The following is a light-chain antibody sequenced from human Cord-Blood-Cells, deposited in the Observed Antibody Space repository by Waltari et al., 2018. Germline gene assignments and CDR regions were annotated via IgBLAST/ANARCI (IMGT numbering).Light chain of an antibody. J-gene: IGLJ3*02. CDR3: QTWGTGV. CDR2: LNSDGSH. V-gene: IGLV4-69*01. CDR1: SGLSSYA. Sequence: QLVLTHSHSASASLGASVKITCTLRSGLSSYAIACHQQQPEKGPRYLMKLNSDGSHSKGDGIPARFSGSSSGAERYLTISSLQSEDEADYYCQTWGTGVFGGGTKLTVL.